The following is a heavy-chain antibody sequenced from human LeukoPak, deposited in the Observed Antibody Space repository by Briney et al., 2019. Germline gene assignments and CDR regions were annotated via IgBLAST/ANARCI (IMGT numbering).Heavy chain of an antibody. V-gene: IGHV1-2*02. Sequence: GASVKVSCKASGYTFTGYYMHWVRQAPGQGLEWMGWINPNSSGTNYAQKFQGRVTMTRDTSISTAYMELSRLRSDDTAVYYCARDPFNQRSGGEPYYFDYWGQGTLVTVSS. CDR2: INPNSSGT. CDR3: ARDPFNQRSGGEPYYFDY. D-gene: IGHD6-19*01. J-gene: IGHJ4*02. CDR1: GYTFTGYY.